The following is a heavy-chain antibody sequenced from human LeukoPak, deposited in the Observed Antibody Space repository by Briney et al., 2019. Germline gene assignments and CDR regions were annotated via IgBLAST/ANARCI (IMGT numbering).Heavy chain of an antibody. Sequence: GGSLRLSCAASAFTFSNYAMHWVRQAPGKGLEWVAVISYDGSNKYYADSVQGRITISRDNSKNTLYLQMNSLRAEDTAVYYCARDGPPYDSSGYYSYYFDYWGQGTLVTVSS. J-gene: IGHJ4*02. CDR3: ARDGPPYDSSGYYSYYFDY. CDR1: AFTFSNYA. V-gene: IGHV3-30-3*01. D-gene: IGHD3-22*01. CDR2: ISYDGSNK.